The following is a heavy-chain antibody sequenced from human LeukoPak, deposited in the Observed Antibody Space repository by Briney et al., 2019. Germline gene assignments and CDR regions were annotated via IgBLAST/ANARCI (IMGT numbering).Heavy chain of an antibody. Sequence: SETLSLTCTVSGGSISNRINYWGWIRQPPGKGLEWIGEINHSGSTNYNPSLKSRVTISVDTSKNQFSLKLSSVTAADTAVYYCARLRWGFDYWGQGTLVTVSS. V-gene: IGHV4-39*07. CDR2: INHSGST. CDR3: ARLRWGFDY. D-gene: IGHD7-27*01. J-gene: IGHJ4*02. CDR1: GGSISNRINY.